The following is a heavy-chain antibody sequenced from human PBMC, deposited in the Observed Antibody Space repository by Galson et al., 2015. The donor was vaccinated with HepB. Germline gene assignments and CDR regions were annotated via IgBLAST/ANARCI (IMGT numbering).Heavy chain of an antibody. Sequence: SLRLSGAAAEGTLRSSGGHGGRQAPGEGLEWVGVISHDGSQSFYADSVRGRLIIPRGHTVYLQMNSLTPEDTAVYYCVKDLGGGTIPGMTTVFEGSGPDYWGQGTLVAVSS. D-gene: IGHD4-11*01. CDR3: VKDLGGGTIPGMTTVFEGSGPDY. V-gene: IGHV3-30*18. CDR1: EGTLRSSG. CDR2: ISHDGSQS. J-gene: IGHJ4*02.